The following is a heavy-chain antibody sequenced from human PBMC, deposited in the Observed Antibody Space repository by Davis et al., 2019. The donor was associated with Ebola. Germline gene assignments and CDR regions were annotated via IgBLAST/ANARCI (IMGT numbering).Heavy chain of an antibody. CDR3: ARTPRLCSSTSCYYYYYGMDV. CDR2: ISSSSSYI. Sequence: GESLKISCAASGFTFSSYSMNWVRQAPGKGLEWVSSISSSSSYIYYADSVKGRFTISRDNAKNSLYLQMNSLRAEDTTVYYCARTPRLCSSTSCYYYYYGMDVWGQGTTVTVSS. J-gene: IGHJ6*02. V-gene: IGHV3-21*01. CDR1: GFTFSSYS. D-gene: IGHD2-2*01.